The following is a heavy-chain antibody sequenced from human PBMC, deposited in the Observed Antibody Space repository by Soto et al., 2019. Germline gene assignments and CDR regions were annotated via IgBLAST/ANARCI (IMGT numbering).Heavy chain of an antibody. D-gene: IGHD6-19*01. Sequence: SCKASGGNFHSEAMSWVRQAPGKGLEWVSGISASGRDSYYADSVKDRFTISRDSFKNTLYLQMNSLRAEDTGTYYCAKGKTSGWYYFDYWGQGALVTVS. CDR1: GGNFHSEA. CDR2: ISASGRDS. CDR3: AKGKTSGWYYFDY. V-gene: IGHV3-23*01. J-gene: IGHJ4*02.